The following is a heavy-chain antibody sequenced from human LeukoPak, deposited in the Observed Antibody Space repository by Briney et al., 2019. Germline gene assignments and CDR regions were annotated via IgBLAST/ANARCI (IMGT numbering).Heavy chain of an antibody. CDR2: IYTSGST. D-gene: IGHD5-18*01. V-gene: IGHV4-4*07. J-gene: IGHJ1*01. CDR1: GGSTSSYY. Sequence: SETLSLTCTVSGGSTSSYYWSWIRQPAGKGLEWIGRIYTSGSTNYNPSLKSRVTMSVDTSKNQFSLKLSSVTAADTAVYYCASSPSFSWIRLGYFQHWGQGTLVTVSS. CDR3: ASSPSFSWIRLGYFQH.